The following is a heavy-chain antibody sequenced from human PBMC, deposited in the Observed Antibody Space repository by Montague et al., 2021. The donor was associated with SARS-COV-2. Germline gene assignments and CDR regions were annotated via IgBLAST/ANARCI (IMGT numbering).Heavy chain of an antibody. D-gene: IGHD2-15*01. Sequence: SETLSLTCTVSGGSISSYNWSWIRQPPGKGLEWIGNIYYSGSTNYNPSXXSRVTITVDTSKNKFSLKLSSVTAADTAVYYCARQHTIKLGNCSGGSCYSSWFDPWGQGTLVTVSS. CDR1: GGSISSYN. CDR3: ARQHTIKLGNCSGGSCYSSWFDP. V-gene: IGHV4-59*08. J-gene: IGHJ5*02. CDR2: IYYSGST.